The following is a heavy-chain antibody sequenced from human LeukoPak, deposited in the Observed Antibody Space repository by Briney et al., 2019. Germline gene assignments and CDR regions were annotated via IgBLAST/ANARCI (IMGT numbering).Heavy chain of an antibody. CDR2: IYPGDSDT. J-gene: IGHJ5*02. Sequence: GESLKISCKGSGYSFTSYWIGWVRQMPGKGLEWMGIIYPGDSDTRYSPSFQGQVTISADKSISTAYLQWSSLKASDTATYYCARRWFGELLYNWFDPWGQGTLVTVSS. D-gene: IGHD3-10*01. V-gene: IGHV5-51*01. CDR1: GYSFTSYW. CDR3: ARRWFGELLYNWFDP.